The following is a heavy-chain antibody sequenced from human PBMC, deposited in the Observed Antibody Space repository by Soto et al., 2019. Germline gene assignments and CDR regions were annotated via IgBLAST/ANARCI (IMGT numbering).Heavy chain of an antibody. CDR1: GFTFSSYA. V-gene: IGHV3-23*01. Sequence: GGSLRLSCAASGFTFSSYAMSWVRQAPGKGLEWVSAISGSGGSTYYADSVKGRFTISRDNSKNTLYLQMNSLRAEDTAVYYCAKDTPSMVPAAIMGGYYYYYYMDVWGKGTTVTVSS. CDR2: ISGSGGST. J-gene: IGHJ6*03. CDR3: AKDTPSMVPAAIMGGYYYYYYMDV. D-gene: IGHD2-2*01.